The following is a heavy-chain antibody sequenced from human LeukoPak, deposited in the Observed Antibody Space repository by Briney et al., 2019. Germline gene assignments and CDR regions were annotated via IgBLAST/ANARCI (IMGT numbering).Heavy chain of an antibody. J-gene: IGHJ4*02. CDR2: ISSSSSYI. V-gene: IGHV3-21*01. D-gene: IGHD1-26*01. Sequence: GGSLRLSCAASGFTFSSYSMNWVRQAPGKGLEWVSSISSSSSYIYYADSVKGRFTISRDNAKNSLYLQMNSLRAEDTAVYYCAREWELLRGGFDYWGQGTLVTVSS. CDR1: GFTFSSYS. CDR3: AREWELLRGGFDY.